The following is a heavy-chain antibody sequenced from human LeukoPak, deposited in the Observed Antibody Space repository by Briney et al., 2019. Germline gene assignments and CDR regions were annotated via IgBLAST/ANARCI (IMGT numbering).Heavy chain of an antibody. CDR3: ARSSPPMTTVTTCDY. CDR1: GYTFTSYY. V-gene: IGHV1-46*01. Sequence: ASVKVSCKASGYTFTSYYMHWVRQAPGQGLEWMGVINPSGGSTSYAQKFQGRVTMTRDTSTSTVYMELSSLRSEDTAVYYCARSSPPMTTVTTCDYWGQGTLVTVS. J-gene: IGHJ4*02. CDR2: INPSGGST. D-gene: IGHD4-17*01.